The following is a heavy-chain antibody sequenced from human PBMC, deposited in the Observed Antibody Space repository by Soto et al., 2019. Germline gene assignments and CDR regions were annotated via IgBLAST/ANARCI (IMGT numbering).Heavy chain of an antibody. D-gene: IGHD3-22*01. J-gene: IGHJ4*02. V-gene: IGHV1-3*01. CDR3: ARGVYYYDSSATLPYYFDY. CDR2: INAANGDT. Sequence: ASVKVSCKASGYTLSSYTLHWVRQAPGQGLECMGWINAANGDTKYSQKFQGRVTITRDTSANTAYMELSSLRSEDTAVYYCARGVYYYDSSATLPYYFDYWGQGTLVTVSS. CDR1: GYTLSSYT.